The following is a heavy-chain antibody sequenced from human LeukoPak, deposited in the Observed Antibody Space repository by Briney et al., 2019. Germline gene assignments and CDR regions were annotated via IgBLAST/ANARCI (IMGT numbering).Heavy chain of an antibody. CDR1: GFTFVDYG. D-gene: IGHD3-3*02. Sequence: GGSLRLSCATSGFTFVDYGLSWVHRAPGKGLEWLCAINYNGAITDYADSVKGRFTISRDNAKNSLYLRMDSLRAEDTALYFCARDRLGPSFSVSHFDLWGQGTLVTVYS. CDR2: INYNGAIT. J-gene: IGHJ4*02. CDR3: ARDRLGPSFSVSHFDL. V-gene: IGHV3-20*04.